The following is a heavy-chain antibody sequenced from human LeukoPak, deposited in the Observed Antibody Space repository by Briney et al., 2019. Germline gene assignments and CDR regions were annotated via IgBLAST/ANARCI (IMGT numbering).Heavy chain of an antibody. CDR2: ISAYNGNT. CDR3: ARSGITIFGVVIIGDYYGMDV. Sequence: GASVNVSCKASGYTFTSYAMHWVRQAPGQRLEWMGWISAYNGNTNYAQKLQGRVTMTTDTSTSTAYMELRSLRSDDTAVYYCARSGITIFGVVIIGDYYGMDVWGQGTTVTVSS. J-gene: IGHJ6*02. CDR1: GYTFTSYA. V-gene: IGHV1-18*01. D-gene: IGHD3-3*01.